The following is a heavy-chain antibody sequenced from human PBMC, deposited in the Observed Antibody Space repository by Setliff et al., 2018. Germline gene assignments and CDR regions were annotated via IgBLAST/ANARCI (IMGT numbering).Heavy chain of an antibody. D-gene: IGHD5-18*01. V-gene: IGHV1-8*02. CDR2: MNPNSGST. Sequence: ASVKVSCKASGYTFTSYDINWVRQATGQGLEWMGWMNPNSGSTGYAQKFQGRVTMTRNTSISTAYMELSSLRSEDTAVYYCARGDTAMVVRAFDIWGQGTMVTVSS. CDR3: ARGDTAMVVRAFDI. J-gene: IGHJ3*02. CDR1: GYTFTSYD.